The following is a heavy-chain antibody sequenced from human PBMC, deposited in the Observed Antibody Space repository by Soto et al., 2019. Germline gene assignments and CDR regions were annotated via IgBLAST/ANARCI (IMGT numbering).Heavy chain of an antibody. CDR3: ARDSGGYDLGYSPLDY. J-gene: IGHJ4*02. CDR1: GGSISSYY. D-gene: IGHD5-12*01. Sequence: QVQLQESGPGLVKPSETLSLTCTVSGGSISSYYWSWIRQPPGKGLEWIGYIYYSGSTNYNPSLTSRVTISADTSKNQFSLKLSSVTAADTAVYYCARDSGGYDLGYSPLDYWGQGTLVTVSS. V-gene: IGHV4-59*01. CDR2: IYYSGST.